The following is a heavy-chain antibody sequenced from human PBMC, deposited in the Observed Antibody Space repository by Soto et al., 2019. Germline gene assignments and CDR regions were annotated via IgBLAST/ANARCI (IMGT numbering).Heavy chain of an antibody. CDR3: AKDQPLYCVGPTCHSGQDEAFDI. CDR1: GIPSADFA. J-gene: IGHJ3*02. D-gene: IGHD2-21*01. Sequence: ELQLLESGGALVQPGGYLRLSCVASGIPSADFAITWVRQRPGKGLEWVSTISGDGGRTYYADSVKGRFTVSRDNLKKTLYLQMGSLRDDDTAVYYCAKDQPLYCVGPTCHSGQDEAFDIWGHGTMVTVAP. V-gene: IGHV3-23*01. CDR2: ISGDGGRT.